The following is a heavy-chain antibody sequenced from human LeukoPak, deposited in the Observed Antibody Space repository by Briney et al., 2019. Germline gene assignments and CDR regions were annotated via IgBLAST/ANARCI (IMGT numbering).Heavy chain of an antibody. CDR2: ISAYNGNT. J-gene: IGHJ6*02. V-gene: IGHV1-18*01. Sequence: GASVKVSCKASGYTFTSYGIRWVRQAPGQGLEWVGWISAYNGNTNYAQKLQGRVTMTTDTSTSTAYMELRSLRSDDTAVYYCARSSSGDPYYYYGMDVWGQGTTVTVSS. CDR1: GYTFTSYG. D-gene: IGHD2-15*01. CDR3: ARSSSGDPYYYYGMDV.